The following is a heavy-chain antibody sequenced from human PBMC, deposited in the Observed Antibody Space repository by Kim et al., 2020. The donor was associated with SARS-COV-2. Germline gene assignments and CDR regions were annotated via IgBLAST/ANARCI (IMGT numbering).Heavy chain of an antibody. J-gene: IGHJ6*02. CDR1: GFTFSSYG. V-gene: IGHV3-33*01. Sequence: GGSLRLSCAASGFTFSSYGMHWVRQAPGKGLEWVAVIWYDGSNKYYADSVKGRFTISRDNSKNTLYLQMNSLRAEDTAVYYCARALYYYYGMDVWGQGTTVTVSS. CDR2: IWYDGSNK. CDR3: ARALYYYYGMDV.